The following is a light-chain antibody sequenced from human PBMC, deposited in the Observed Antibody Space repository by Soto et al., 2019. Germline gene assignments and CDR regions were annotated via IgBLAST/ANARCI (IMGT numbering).Light chain of an antibody. Sequence: QSVLTQPPSVSGAPGQRVTISCTGSSSNIGAGYDVHWYQQFSGTSPKLLIYGNDTRPSGVPDRFSGSKSGTSASLAITGLLAEDEADYYCQSYDSSLSGFWVFGGGTKLTVL. CDR2: GND. CDR1: SSNIGAGYD. J-gene: IGLJ3*02. CDR3: QSYDSSLSGFWV. V-gene: IGLV1-40*01.